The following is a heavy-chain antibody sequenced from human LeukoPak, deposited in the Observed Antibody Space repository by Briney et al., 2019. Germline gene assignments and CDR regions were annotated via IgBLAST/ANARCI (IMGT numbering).Heavy chain of an antibody. D-gene: IGHD3-22*01. Sequence: SSVKVPCKASGGTFSSYTISWVRQAPGQGLEWMGRIIPILGIANYAQKFQGRVTITADKSTSTAYMELSSLRSEDTAVYYCARDDRYYYDSSGYYFGWGQGTLVTVSS. J-gene: IGHJ4*02. CDR3: ARDDRYYYDSSGYYFG. V-gene: IGHV1-69*04. CDR1: GGTFSSYT. CDR2: IIPILGIA.